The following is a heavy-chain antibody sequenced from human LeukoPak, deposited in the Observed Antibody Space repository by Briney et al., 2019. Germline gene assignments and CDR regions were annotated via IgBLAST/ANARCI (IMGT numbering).Heavy chain of an antibody. D-gene: IGHD4-17*01. CDR3: ARDPNGNYIGAFDM. CDR2: ITAGSDTA. V-gene: IGHV3-23*01. Sequence: GGSLRLSCIASGFTFSTYAMMWVRRTPGKGLEWVSAITAGSDTAQYADSVKGRFTISRHDSQHTLFLQMNRLRAEDTAVYYCARDPNGNYIGAFDMWGPGTMVTVSS. J-gene: IGHJ3*02. CDR1: GFTFSTYA.